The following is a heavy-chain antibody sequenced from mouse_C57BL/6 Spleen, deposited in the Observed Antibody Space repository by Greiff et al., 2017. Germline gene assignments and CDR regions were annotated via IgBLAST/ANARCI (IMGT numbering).Heavy chain of an antibody. CDR3: ARYYGSSYGFAY. Sequence: QVHVKPPWAELVRPGSSVKLSCKASGYTFTSYWMHWVKQRPIQGLEWIGNIDPSDSETHYNQKFKDKATLTVDKYSSTAYMQLSSLTAEDSAFYYCARYYGSSYGFAYWGQGTLVTVSA. J-gene: IGHJ3*01. CDR1: GYTFTSYW. D-gene: IGHD1-1*01. V-gene: IGHV1-52*01. CDR2: IDPSDSET.